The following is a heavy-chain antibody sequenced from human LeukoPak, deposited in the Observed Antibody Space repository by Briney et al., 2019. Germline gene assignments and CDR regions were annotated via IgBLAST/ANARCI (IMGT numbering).Heavy chain of an antibody. Sequence: GGSLRLSCAASGFSFRNYAMHWVRQAPGKGLEWVTVISYDGRTKFYADSVRGRFTISRDNSQNTLYLQMDGLRAEDTAVYYCARDRHYSDTTTYYFAYWGQGTLVTVSS. CDR3: ARDRHYSDTTTYYFAY. CDR2: ISYDGRTK. D-gene: IGHD2/OR15-2a*01. CDR1: GFSFRNYA. V-gene: IGHV3-30*04. J-gene: IGHJ4*02.